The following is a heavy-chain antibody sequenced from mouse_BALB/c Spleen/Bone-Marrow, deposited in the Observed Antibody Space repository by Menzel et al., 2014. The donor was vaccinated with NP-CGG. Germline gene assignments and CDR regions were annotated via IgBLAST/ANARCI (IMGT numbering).Heavy chain of an antibody. J-gene: IGHJ3*01. D-gene: IGHD2-4*01. V-gene: IGHV5-9-2*01. CDR1: GFTFSSYG. Sequence: EVNVVESGGNLVKSGGSLKLSCAASGFTFSSYGMSWVRQTPERRLEWVATISGGGSYTFHPDSVKGRFTISRDNAKNNLYLQLSSLRSEDTALYYCARHAYYDQTEVSFVYWGQGTLVTVSA. CDR3: ARHAYYDQTEVSFVY. CDR2: ISGGGSYT.